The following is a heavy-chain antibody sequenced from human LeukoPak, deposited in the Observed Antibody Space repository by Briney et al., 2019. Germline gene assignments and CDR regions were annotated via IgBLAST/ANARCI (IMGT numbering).Heavy chain of an antibody. V-gene: IGHV1-8*02. CDR2: MNPNSGNT. J-gene: IGHJ4*02. D-gene: IGHD2-8*02. CDR3: ARAHCTGGFCPALY. Sequence: ASVKVSCKASGYTFTSYDINWVRQATGQGLEWMGWMNPNSGNTGYAQQFQGRVTMTRNTSISTAYMELNSLKSEDTAVYYCARAHCTGGFCPALYWGQGTLVTVSS. CDR1: GYTFTSYD.